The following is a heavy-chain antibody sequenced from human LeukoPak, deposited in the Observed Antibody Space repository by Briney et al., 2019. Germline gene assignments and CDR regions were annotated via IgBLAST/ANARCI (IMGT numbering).Heavy chain of an antibody. D-gene: IGHD6-19*01. Sequence: ASVKVSCKASGYTFTSHGIAWVRQAPGQGLEWIGWIRVSNGNANYAQKLQGRVTLTTDTSTNTAYMELRSLKSDDTAVYYCARDSAQGHTSGWYVDTWGQGTLVTVSS. CDR2: IRVSNGNA. J-gene: IGHJ5*02. CDR1: GYTFTSHG. V-gene: IGHV1-18*04. CDR3: ARDSAQGHTSGWYVDT.